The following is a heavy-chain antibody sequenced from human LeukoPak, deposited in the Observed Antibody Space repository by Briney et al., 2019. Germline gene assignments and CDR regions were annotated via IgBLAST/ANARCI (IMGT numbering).Heavy chain of an antibody. V-gene: IGHV3-30*18. D-gene: IGHD3-10*01. CDR1: GFTFSSYG. CDR2: ISYDGSNE. CDR3: AKDDRPGIDY. Sequence: GGSLRLSCAASGFTFSSYGMHWVRQAPGKGLEWVAVISYDGSNEYYADSVKGRFTISRDNSKNTLYLQMNSLRAEDTAVYYCAKDDRPGIDYWGQGTLVTVSS. J-gene: IGHJ4*02.